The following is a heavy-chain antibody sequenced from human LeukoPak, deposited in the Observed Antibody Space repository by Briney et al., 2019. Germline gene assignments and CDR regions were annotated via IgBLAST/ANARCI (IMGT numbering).Heavy chain of an antibody. V-gene: IGHV3-48*01. Sequence: PGGSLRLSCAASGFTFSAYSMSWVRQTPGKGLEWLSYISTSSDTIYYADSVKGRFTISRDNSKNTLYLQMNSLRAEDTAVYYCAKDTGLTYYYDSSGYTNFDYWGQGTLVTVPS. D-gene: IGHD3-22*01. CDR1: GFTFSAYS. CDR2: ISTSSDTI. J-gene: IGHJ4*02. CDR3: AKDTGLTYYYDSSGYTNFDY.